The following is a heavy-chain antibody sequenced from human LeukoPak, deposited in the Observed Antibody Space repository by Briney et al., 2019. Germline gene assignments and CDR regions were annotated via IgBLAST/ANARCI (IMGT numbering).Heavy chain of an antibody. CDR2: ISSSGSTI. D-gene: IGHD4-17*01. CDR3: ASLMTTVTTIDY. Sequence: GGSLRLSCAASGFTFSDYYMSWIRQAPGKGLEWVSYISSSGSTIYYADSVKGRFTISRDNAKNSLYLQMNSLRAEDTAVYYCASLMTTVTTIDYRGQGTLVTVSS. V-gene: IGHV3-11*01. J-gene: IGHJ4*02. CDR1: GFTFSDYY.